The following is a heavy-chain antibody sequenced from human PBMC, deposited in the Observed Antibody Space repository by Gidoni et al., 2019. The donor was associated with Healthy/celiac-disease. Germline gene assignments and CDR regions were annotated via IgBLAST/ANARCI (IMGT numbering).Heavy chain of an antibody. CDR3: ARGGQQLVRNWCDP. V-gene: IGHV4-59*01. D-gene: IGHD6-13*01. Sequence: QVQLQESGPGLVKPSETLSLTCTVSGGSLSSYYWSWIRQPPGKGLEWIGYIYYSGSTNYNPSLKIRVTISVDTAKNQFSLKLSSVTAADTAVYYCARGGQQLVRNWCDPWGQGPLVTVSS. CDR1: GGSLSSYY. CDR2: IYYSGST. J-gene: IGHJ5*02.